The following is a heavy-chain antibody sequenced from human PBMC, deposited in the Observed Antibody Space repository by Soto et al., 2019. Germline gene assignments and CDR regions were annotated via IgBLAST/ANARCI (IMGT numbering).Heavy chain of an antibody. CDR3: ARDKDRAQLGGNYYYILDV. Sequence: QVQLEQSGAEVKKPGSSVKVSCKASGGTFSNSAISWVRQAPGQGLEWMGGIMPIFRTPDYAQKFQGRVTITADESTTTAYMELSGLKPDDTAVYYCARDKDRAQLGGNYYYILDVWSQGTTVTVSS. CDR2: IMPIFRTP. D-gene: IGHD3-3*02. V-gene: IGHV1-69*12. J-gene: IGHJ6*02. CDR1: GGTFSNSA.